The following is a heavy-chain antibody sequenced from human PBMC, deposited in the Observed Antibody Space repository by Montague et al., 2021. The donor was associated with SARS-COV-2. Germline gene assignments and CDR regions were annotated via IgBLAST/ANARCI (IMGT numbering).Heavy chain of an antibody. CDR2: FYSVGST. Sequence: SETLSLTCTVSGASFSSSYWGWIRQSPGKGLEWIGYFYSVGSTDYNPSLKSRVTISIDTSKNQFSLKLRSVTAADTAIYFCARETITADDFDIWGQGTMVTVSS. CDR3: ARETITADDFDI. V-gene: IGHV4-59*01. J-gene: IGHJ3*02. CDR1: GASFSSSY. D-gene: IGHD5-18*01.